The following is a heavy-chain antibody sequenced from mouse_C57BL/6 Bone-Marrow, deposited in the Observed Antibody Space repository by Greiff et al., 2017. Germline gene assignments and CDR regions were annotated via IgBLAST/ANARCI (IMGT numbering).Heavy chain of an antibody. D-gene: IGHD2-4*01. CDR2: IWSGGST. V-gene: IGHV2-2*01. CDR1: GFSLTSYG. J-gene: IGHJ4*01. Sequence: QVQLKQSGPGLVQPSQSLSITCTVSGFSLTSYGVHWVRQSPGKGLEWLGVIWSGGSTDYNAAFLSRLSISKDNSKSQVFFKMNSLQADDTAIYYWARRTDYDYENYDMDYWGQGTSVTVSS. CDR3: ARRTDYDYENYDMDY.